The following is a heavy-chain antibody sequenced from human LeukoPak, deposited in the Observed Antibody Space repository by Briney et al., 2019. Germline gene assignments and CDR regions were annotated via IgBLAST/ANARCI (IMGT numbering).Heavy chain of an antibody. J-gene: IGHJ3*02. D-gene: IGHD3-16*01. CDR1: GGSISSGGYS. CDR3: ASRRSQFWVAGGRAFDI. V-gene: IGHV4-30-4*07. CDR2: IYYSGST. Sequence: SETLSLTCAVSGGSISSGGYSWSWIRQPPGKGLEWIGYIYYSGSTYYNPSLKSRVTISVDTSKNQFSLKLSSVTAADTAVYYCASRRSQFWVAGGRAFDIWGQGTMVTVSS.